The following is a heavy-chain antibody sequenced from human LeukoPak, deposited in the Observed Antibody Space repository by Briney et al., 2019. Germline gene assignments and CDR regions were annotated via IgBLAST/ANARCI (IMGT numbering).Heavy chain of an antibody. V-gene: IGHV3-21*01. CDR1: GFTFSSCG. CDR2: ISSSSSYI. CDR3: ARSTGLDY. Sequence: GGTLRLSCGASGFTFSSCGMSWVRQAPGKGLEWVSSISSSSSYIYYADSVKGRFTISRDNAKNSLYLQMNSLRAEDTAVYYCARSTGLDYWGQGTLVTVSS. J-gene: IGHJ4*02. D-gene: IGHD1-14*01.